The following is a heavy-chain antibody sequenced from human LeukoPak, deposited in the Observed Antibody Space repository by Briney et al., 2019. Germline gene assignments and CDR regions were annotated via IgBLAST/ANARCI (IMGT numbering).Heavy chain of an antibody. Sequence: ASVKVSCKASGYTFTGYYMHWVRQAPGQGLEWMGRINPNSGGTNYAQKFQGRVTMTRDTSISTAYMELSRLRSDDTAVYYCARVYYDSSGYLLFDYWGRGTLVTVSS. J-gene: IGHJ4*02. CDR2: INPNSGGT. D-gene: IGHD3-22*01. V-gene: IGHV1-2*06. CDR3: ARVYYDSSGYLLFDY. CDR1: GYTFTGYY.